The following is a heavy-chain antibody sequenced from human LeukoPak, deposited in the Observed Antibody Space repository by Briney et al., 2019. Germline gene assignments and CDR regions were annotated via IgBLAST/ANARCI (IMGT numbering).Heavy chain of an antibody. CDR2: IYHNGTP. CDR3: ATAPILRGEGGEHYKYGMDV. V-gene: IGHV4-4*02. D-gene: IGHD2-2*02. CDR1: VGSINSGNW. Sequence: SETLSLTCAVSVGSINSGNWWSWVRQSPGKGLEWIGEIYHNGTPNYNPSLKSRVTISADTFKNHFSLKMTSVTAADTAGYVCATAPILRGEGGEHYKYGMDVWGQGTTVIVSS. J-gene: IGHJ6*02.